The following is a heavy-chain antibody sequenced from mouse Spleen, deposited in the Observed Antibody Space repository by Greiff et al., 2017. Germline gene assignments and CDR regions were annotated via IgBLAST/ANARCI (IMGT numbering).Heavy chain of an antibody. CDR1: GFTFSDYG. V-gene: IGHV5-15*01. D-gene: IGHD2-2*01. J-gene: IGHJ2*01. CDR3: ARQGGYDGRGFDY. Sequence: EVQGVESGGGLVKPGGSLKLSCAASGFTFSDYGMAWVRQAPGKGPECVAFISNLAYSIYYADTVTGRFTISRENAKNTLYLEMSSLRSEDTAMYYCARQGGYDGRGFDYWGQGTTLTVSS. CDR2: ISNLAYSI.